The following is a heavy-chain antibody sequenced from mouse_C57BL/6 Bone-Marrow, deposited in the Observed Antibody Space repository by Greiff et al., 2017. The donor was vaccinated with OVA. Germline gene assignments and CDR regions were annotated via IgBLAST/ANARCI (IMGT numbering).Heavy chain of an antibody. CDR3: ARWGYYVSPD. J-gene: IGHJ2*01. V-gene: IGHV1-81*01. Sequence: VQLQQPGAELVKPGASVKLSCKASGYTFTSYGISWVKQRTGQGLEWIGEIYPRSGNTYYNEKFKGKATLTADKSSSTAYMELRSLTSEDSAVYFCARWGYYVSPDWGQGTTLTVSS. CDR1: GYTFTSYG. CDR2: IYPRSGNT. D-gene: IGHD1-1*01.